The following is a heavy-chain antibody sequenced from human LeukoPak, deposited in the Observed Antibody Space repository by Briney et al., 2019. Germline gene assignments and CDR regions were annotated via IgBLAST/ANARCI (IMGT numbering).Heavy chain of an antibody. CDR1: GFTVSSNY. D-gene: IGHD5-18*01. J-gene: IGHJ4*02. CDR3: ARVSPNSDGYNFDY. V-gene: IGHV3-53*01. Sequence: PGGSLRLSCAASGFTVSSNYMSWVRQAPGKGLEWVSVIYSGGSTYYADSVKGRFTISRHNSKNTLYLQIDSLRAEDTAVYYCARVSPNSDGYNFDYWGQGTLVTVSS. CDR2: IYSGGST.